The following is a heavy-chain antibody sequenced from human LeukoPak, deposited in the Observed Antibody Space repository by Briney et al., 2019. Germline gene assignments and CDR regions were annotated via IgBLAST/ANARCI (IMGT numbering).Heavy chain of an antibody. CDR2: ISYDGSNK. CDR3: AREKLAAAAFDY. D-gene: IGHD6-13*01. Sequence: PGGSLRLSCAASGFTFSSYAMHWVRQAPGKGLEWVAVISYDGSNKYYADSVKGRFIISRDNSKNTLYLQMNSLRAEDTAVYYCAREKLAAAAFDYWGQGTLVTVSS. CDR1: GFTFSSYA. V-gene: IGHV3-30-3*01. J-gene: IGHJ4*02.